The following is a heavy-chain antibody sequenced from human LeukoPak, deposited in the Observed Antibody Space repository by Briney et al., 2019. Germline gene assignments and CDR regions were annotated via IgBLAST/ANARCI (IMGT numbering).Heavy chain of an antibody. Sequence: PSQTLSLTCTVSGGSISSGSYYWSWIRQPAGKGLEWIGHIYTSGSTNYNPSLKSRVTISVDTSKNQFSLKLSSVTAADTAVYYCARGPSMIVVVIKDYYMDVWGKGTTVTVSS. J-gene: IGHJ6*03. CDR3: ARGPSMIVVVIKDYYMDV. CDR1: GGSISSGSYY. CDR2: IYTSGST. D-gene: IGHD3-22*01. V-gene: IGHV4-61*09.